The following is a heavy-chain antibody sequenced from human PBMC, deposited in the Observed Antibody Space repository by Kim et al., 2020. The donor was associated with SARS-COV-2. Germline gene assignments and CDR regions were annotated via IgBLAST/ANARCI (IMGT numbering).Heavy chain of an antibody. CDR3: ARDGFPSVAGRGGLGY. D-gene: IGHD6-19*01. V-gene: IGHV3-7*01. Sequence: GGSLRLSCAASGFTFSSYWMSWVRQAPGKGLEWVANIKQDGSEKYYVDSVKGRFTISRDNAKNSLYLQMNSLRAEDTAVYYCARDGFPSVAGRGGLGYWGQGTLVTVSS. J-gene: IGHJ4*02. CDR2: IKQDGSEK. CDR1: GFTFSSYW.